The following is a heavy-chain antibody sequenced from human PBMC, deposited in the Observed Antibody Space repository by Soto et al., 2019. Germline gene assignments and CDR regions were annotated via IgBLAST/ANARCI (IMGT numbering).Heavy chain of an antibody. CDR1: GGSISSGGYY. J-gene: IGHJ4*02. Sequence: SETLSLTCTVSGGSISSGGYYWSWIRQHPGKGLEWIGYIYYSGSTYYNPSLKSRVTISVDTSKNQFSPKLSSVTAADTAVYYCVRATYYDFWSGYYRAYYFDYWGQGTLVTVSS. CDR3: VRATYYDFWSGYYRAYYFDY. V-gene: IGHV4-31*03. D-gene: IGHD3-3*01. CDR2: IYYSGST.